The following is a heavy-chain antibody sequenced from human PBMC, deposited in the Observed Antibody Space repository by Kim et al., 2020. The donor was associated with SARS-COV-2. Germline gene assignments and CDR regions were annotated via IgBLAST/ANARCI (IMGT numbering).Heavy chain of an antibody. J-gene: IGHJ6*03. CDR3: AREWLRNMDV. D-gene: IGHD5-12*01. CDR2: NT. V-gene: IGHV1-18*01. Sequence: NTNYAQKRQGRVTMTTDTSTSTAYMELRSLRSDDTAVYYCAREWLRNMDVWGKGTTVTVSS.